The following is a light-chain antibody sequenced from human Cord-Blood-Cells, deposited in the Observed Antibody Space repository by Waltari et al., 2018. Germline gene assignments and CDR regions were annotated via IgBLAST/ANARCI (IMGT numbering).Light chain of an antibody. CDR3: SSYTSSSTGV. CDR2: DVS. V-gene: IGLV2-14*01. J-gene: IGLJ3*02. CDR1: SSDVGGYNY. Sequence: QSALTQPASVSGSPGPSITISCTGTSSDVGGYNYVPWYQQHPGKAPKLMIYDVSKRPSGVSNRFSGSKSGNTASLTISGLQAEDEADYYCSSYTSSSTGVFGGGTKLTVL.